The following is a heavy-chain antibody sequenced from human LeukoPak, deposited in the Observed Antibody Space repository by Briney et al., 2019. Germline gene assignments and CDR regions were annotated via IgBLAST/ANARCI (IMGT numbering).Heavy chain of an antibody. D-gene: IGHD1-14*01. CDR3: AGSPDKYYYGMDV. V-gene: IGHV4-59*01. J-gene: IGHJ6*02. CDR2: IYYSGST. Sequence: SETLSLTCTVSGGSISSYYWSWIRQPPGKGLEWIGYIYYSGSTNYNPSLKSRVTISVDTSKNQFSLKLSSVAAADTAVYYCAGSPDKYYYGMDVWGQGTTVTASS. CDR1: GGSISSYY.